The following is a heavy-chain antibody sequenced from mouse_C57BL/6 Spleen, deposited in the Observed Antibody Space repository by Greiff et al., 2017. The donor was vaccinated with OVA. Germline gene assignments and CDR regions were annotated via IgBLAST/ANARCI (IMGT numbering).Heavy chain of an antibody. Sequence: EVKLMESGGGLVKPGGSLKLSCAASGFTFSDYGMHWVRQAPEKGLEWVAYISSGSSTIYYADTVKGRFTTSRDNAKNTLFLQMTSLRSEDTAMYYCARRVYYAMDYWGQGTSVTVSS. CDR3: ARRVYYAMDY. CDR1: GFTFSDYG. V-gene: IGHV5-17*01. J-gene: IGHJ4*01. CDR2: ISSGSSTI.